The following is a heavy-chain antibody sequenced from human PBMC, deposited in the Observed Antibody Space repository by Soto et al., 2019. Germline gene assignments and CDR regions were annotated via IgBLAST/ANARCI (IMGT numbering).Heavy chain of an antibody. CDR1: GDTFSSYG. CDR2: ISAYNDNT. CDR3: ARDGPVIPPRSWFDP. J-gene: IGHJ5*02. Sequence: QVPLVQSGAEVKKPGAAVKVSCKASGDTFSSYGISWVRQAPGQGLEWMGWISAYNDNTNYAQKFQGTVTMTMDTSTSTAYMELRSLRSDDTAVYYCARDGPVIPPRSWFDPWGQGTLVTVSS. V-gene: IGHV1-18*04. D-gene: IGHD3-16*02.